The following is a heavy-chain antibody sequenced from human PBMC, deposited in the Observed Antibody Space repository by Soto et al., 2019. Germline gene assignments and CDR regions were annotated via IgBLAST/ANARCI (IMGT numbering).Heavy chain of an antibody. CDR1: GGSISSSSYY. Sequence: PSETLSLTCTVSGGSISSSSYYWGWIRQPPGKGLEWIGSIYYSGSTYYNPSLKSRVTISVDTSKNQSSLKLSSVTAADTAVYYCARHSAGSGSYYNRDAFDSWGQGPMVTVAS. J-gene: IGHJ3*02. V-gene: IGHV4-39*01. CDR2: IYYSGST. D-gene: IGHD3-10*01. CDR3: ARHSAGSGSYYNRDAFDS.